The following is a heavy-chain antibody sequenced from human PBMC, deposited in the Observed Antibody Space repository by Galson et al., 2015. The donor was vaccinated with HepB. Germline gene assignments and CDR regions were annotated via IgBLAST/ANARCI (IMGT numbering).Heavy chain of an antibody. J-gene: IGHJ4*02. Sequence: SVKVSCKASGVTFSNFAISWLRQVPGQGLEWMGGIIPLFGSANYAQKLQGRVTITADESTSTSYMELGSLKSEDTALYYCARQHDTSGYYPYWGQGTLVTVSS. D-gene: IGHD3-22*01. CDR2: IIPLFGSA. V-gene: IGHV1-69*13. CDR1: GVTFSNFA. CDR3: ARQHDTSGYYPY.